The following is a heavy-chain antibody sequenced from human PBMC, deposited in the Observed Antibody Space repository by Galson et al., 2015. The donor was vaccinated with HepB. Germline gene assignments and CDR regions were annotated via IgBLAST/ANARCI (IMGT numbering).Heavy chain of an antibody. D-gene: IGHD1-7*01. J-gene: IGHJ4*02. CDR3: AGWYNWNYETSYFDY. Sequence: SETLSLTCTVSGGSVRSGSYYWSWIRQPPGKGLEWIGYIYYSGSTNYNPSLKSRVTISVDTSKNQFSLKLSSVTAADTAVYYCAGWYNWNYETSYFDYWGQGTLVTVSS. CDR1: GGSVRSGSYY. V-gene: IGHV4-61*01. CDR2: IYYSGST.